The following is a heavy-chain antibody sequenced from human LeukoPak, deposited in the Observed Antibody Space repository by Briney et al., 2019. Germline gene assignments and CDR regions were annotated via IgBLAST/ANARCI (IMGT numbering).Heavy chain of an antibody. CDR3: AREESYYFEY. Sequence: GGSLRLSCAASGFTFSSYSMNWVRQAPGKGLEWVSSISSSSSYVYYADSVKGRFTISRDNAKNSLYLQMNSLRADDTAVYYCAREESYYFEYWGQGTLATVSS. CDR2: ISSSSSYV. V-gene: IGHV3-21*01. D-gene: IGHD2/OR15-2a*01. J-gene: IGHJ4*02. CDR1: GFTFSSYS.